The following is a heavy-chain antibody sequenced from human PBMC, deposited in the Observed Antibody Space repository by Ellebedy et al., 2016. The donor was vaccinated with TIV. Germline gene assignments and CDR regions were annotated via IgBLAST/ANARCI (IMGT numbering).Heavy chain of an antibody. J-gene: IGHJ4*02. CDR3: ARGYCGGGRCYSFDT. CDR1: GYTFTSYW. CDR2: ILTDDSHT. D-gene: IGHD2-15*01. Sequence: GESLKISXKGSGYTFTSYWISWVRQVPAKGLECMARILTDDSHTTYSPSFQGHVTISSDKSIGTAYLHWSGLKASDTAIYYCARGYCGGGRCYSFDTWGQGTLVAVSS. V-gene: IGHV5-10-1*01.